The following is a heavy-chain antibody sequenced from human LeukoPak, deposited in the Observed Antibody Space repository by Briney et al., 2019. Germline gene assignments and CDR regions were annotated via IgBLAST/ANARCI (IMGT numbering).Heavy chain of an antibody. Sequence: PSGTLSLTCAVYGGSFSGYYWSWIRQPPGKGLEWIGEINHSGSTNYNPSLKSRVTISVDTSKNQFSLKLSSVTAADTAVYYCARGLSIAAAGNHYFDYWGQGTLVTVSS. CDR1: GGSFSGYY. CDR2: INHSGST. V-gene: IGHV4-34*01. D-gene: IGHD6-13*01. J-gene: IGHJ4*02. CDR3: ARGLSIAAAGNHYFDY.